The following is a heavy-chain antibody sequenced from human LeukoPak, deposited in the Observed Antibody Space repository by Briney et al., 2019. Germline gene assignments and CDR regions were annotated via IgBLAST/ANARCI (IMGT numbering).Heavy chain of an antibody. CDR2: ISSSSITI. V-gene: IGHV3-48*04. J-gene: IGHJ4*02. Sequence: GGSLRLSCAASGFTFSSYSMNWGGQAPGKGGEGGSYISSSSITIYYACSVNRPFTISRDNAKNSLYLPLNSLRSEDTAVYSCARRRRQWDYYDSSGYSNYWGQGTLATVSP. D-gene: IGHD3-22*01. CDR3: ARRRRQWDYYDSSGYSNY. CDR1: GFTFSSYS.